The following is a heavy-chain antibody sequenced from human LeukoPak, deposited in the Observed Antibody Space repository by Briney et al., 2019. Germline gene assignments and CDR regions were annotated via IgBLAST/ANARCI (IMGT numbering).Heavy chain of an antibody. CDR2: IYHTGDT. Sequence: SETLSLTCSVSGGSISSYYWSWIRQPPGKGLEWIGYIYHTGDTNSNPSLKSRVTISLDTSKNQFSLRLSSVTAADTAVYYCAKHTFARPFDYWGQGTLVTVSS. CDR3: AKHTFARPFDY. CDR1: GGSISSYY. V-gene: IGHV4-59*08. D-gene: IGHD6-6*01. J-gene: IGHJ4*02.